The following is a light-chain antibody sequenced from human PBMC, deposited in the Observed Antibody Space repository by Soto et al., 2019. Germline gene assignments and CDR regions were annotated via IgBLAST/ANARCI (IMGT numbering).Light chain of an antibody. Sequence: EIVLTQSPGTLSLSPGERATLSCRASQTVRGNYLAWYQHKPGQAPRLLIYAASSRAAGIPDRFSGSGSGTEFTLTISRLEPGDFAVFFCQQYGSSPLTFGQGTRLEIK. CDR2: AAS. J-gene: IGKJ5*01. V-gene: IGKV3-20*01. CDR3: QQYGSSPLT. CDR1: QTVRGNY.